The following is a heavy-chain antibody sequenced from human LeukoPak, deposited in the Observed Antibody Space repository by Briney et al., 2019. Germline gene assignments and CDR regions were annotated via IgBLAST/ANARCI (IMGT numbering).Heavy chain of an antibody. J-gene: IGHJ4*02. Sequence: SETLSLTCAVYGGSLSGYWWSWIRQSPGKGLEWIGEISHSGSTNYNPSFKSRVTVSGDTSNKQVSLKMTSVTAADTAVYFCARGRDYIWGMSGYWGRGTRVIVSS. V-gene: IGHV4-34*01. CDR3: ARGRDYIWGMSGY. CDR1: GGSLSGYW. CDR2: ISHSGST. D-gene: IGHD3-16*01.